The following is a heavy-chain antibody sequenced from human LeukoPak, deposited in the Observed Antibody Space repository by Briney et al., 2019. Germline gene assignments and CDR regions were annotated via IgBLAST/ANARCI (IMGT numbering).Heavy chain of an antibody. Sequence: GGSLRLSCAASGFTFSSYAMHWVRQAPGKGLEWVAVISYDGSNKYYADSVKGRFTISRDNSKNTLYLQMNSLRAEDTAVYYCATLEERMDVWGQGTTVTVSS. D-gene: IGHD1-26*01. CDR3: ATLEERMDV. J-gene: IGHJ6*02. CDR1: GFTFSSYA. CDR2: ISYDGSNK. V-gene: IGHV3-30-3*01.